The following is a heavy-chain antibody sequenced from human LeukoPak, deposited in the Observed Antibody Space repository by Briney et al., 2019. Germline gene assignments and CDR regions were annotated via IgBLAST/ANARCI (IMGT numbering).Heavy chain of an antibody. Sequence: PSETLSLTCAVYGGSFSGYYWSWIRQPPGKGLEWIGEINHSESTNYNPSLKSRVTISVDTSKNQFSRKLSSVTAADTAVYYCARAERAVAGTGYFDPWGQGTLVTVSS. D-gene: IGHD6-19*01. CDR1: GGSFSGYY. J-gene: IGHJ5*02. CDR3: ARAERAVAGTGYFDP. CDR2: INHSEST. V-gene: IGHV4-34*01.